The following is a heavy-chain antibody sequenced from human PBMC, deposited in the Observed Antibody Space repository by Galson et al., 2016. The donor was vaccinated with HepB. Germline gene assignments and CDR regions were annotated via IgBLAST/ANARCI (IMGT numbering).Heavy chain of an antibody. J-gene: IGHJ4*02. D-gene: IGHD3-9*01. CDR2: ISSSGTTI. CDR1: GFTFSRYE. CDR3: AREPVRLDDLLTGPPKNPDY. V-gene: IGHV3-48*03. Sequence: SLRLSCAASGFTFSRYEMKWVRQAPGKGLEWVSYISSSGTTIYYADSVKGRFTISRDNAKNPLYLQMNSLRAEDTAVYYCAREPVRLDDLLTGPPKNPDYWGQGTLVTVSS.